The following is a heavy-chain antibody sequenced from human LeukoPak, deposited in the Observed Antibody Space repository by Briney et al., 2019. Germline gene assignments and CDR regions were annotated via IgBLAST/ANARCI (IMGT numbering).Heavy chain of an antibody. V-gene: IGHV4-38-2*01. CDR1: GYSISSGYY. Sequence: SETLSLTCAVSGYSISSGYYWGWIRQPPGKGLEWTGSIYHSGSTYYNPSLKSRVTISVDTSKNQFSLKLSSVTAADTAVYYCAGGHCSGGSCYSDAFDIWGQGTMVTVSS. J-gene: IGHJ3*02. CDR3: AGGHCSGGSCYSDAFDI. D-gene: IGHD2-15*01. CDR2: IYHSGST.